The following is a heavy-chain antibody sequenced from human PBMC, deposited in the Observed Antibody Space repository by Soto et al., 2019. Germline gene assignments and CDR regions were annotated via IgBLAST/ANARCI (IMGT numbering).Heavy chain of an antibody. Sequence: VQLVQSGGGLVEPGGSLRLSCGVSGFTFSIYWMHWVRQAPGKGLVWVSRINSDASSIAYADTVKGRFTISRDDAKNTLYLQMNSLRPEDTAVYYCARAAGHFEELDYWGQGTLVSVSS. D-gene: IGHD3-9*01. CDR2: INSDASSI. CDR3: ARAAGHFEELDY. CDR1: GFTFSIYW. J-gene: IGHJ4*02. V-gene: IGHV3-74*01.